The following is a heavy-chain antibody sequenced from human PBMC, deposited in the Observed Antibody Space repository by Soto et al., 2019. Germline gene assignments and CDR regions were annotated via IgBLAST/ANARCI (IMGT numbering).Heavy chain of an antibody. CDR1: GGSISSGGYY. CDR3: ARGGVVVDDDGAFDI. V-gene: IGHV4-31*03. Sequence: SETLSLTCTVSGGSISSGGYYWSWIRQHPGKGLEWIGYIYYSGSTYYNPSLKSRVTISVDTSKNQFSLKLSSVTAADTAVYYCARGGVVVDDDGAFDIWGQGTMVTVSS. J-gene: IGHJ3*02. CDR2: IYYSGST. D-gene: IGHD3-22*01.